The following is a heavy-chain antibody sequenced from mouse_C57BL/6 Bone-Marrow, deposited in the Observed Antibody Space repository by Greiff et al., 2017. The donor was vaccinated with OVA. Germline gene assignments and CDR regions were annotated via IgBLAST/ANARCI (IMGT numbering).Heavy chain of an antibody. CDR3: AREGTGTEDFDY. Sequence: EVQLQQSGPGLVKPSQSLSLTCSVTGYSITSGYYWNWIRQFPGNKLEWMGYISYDGSNNYNPSLKNRISITRDTSKNQFFLKLNSVTTEDTATYYCAREGTGTEDFDYWGQGTTLTVSS. CDR1: GYSITSGYY. V-gene: IGHV3-6*01. J-gene: IGHJ2*01. D-gene: IGHD4-1*01. CDR2: ISYDGSN.